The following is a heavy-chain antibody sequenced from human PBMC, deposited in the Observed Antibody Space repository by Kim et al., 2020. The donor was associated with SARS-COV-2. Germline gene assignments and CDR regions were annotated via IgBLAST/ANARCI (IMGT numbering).Heavy chain of an antibody. J-gene: IGHJ4*02. Sequence: GGSLRLSCAASGFTYDNYAMSWVRQAPGQGLEWVSSISGSGAKTYYADSVQGRFTISRDNSQNTLSLQMNSLRVEDAAIYYCAKDGGGWYTSGWYYFDFWGRGTLVAVSS. D-gene: IGHD6-19*01. CDR1: GFTYDNYA. CDR3: AKDGGGWYTSGWYYFDF. V-gene: IGHV3-23*01. CDR2: ISGSGAKT.